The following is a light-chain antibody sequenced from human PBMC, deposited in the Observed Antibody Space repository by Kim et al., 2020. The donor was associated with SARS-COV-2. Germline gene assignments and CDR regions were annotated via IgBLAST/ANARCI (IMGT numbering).Light chain of an antibody. V-gene: IGLV3-19*01. Sequence: ALGQTVRITCQGDSLRSYYATWYQQKPGQAPILVIYGKNNRPSGIPDRFSGSSSGNTASLTITGTQAEDEADYYCNSRDSSGDHVVFGGGTQLTVL. CDR2: GKN. CDR1: SLRSYY. CDR3: NSRDSSGDHVV. J-gene: IGLJ3*02.